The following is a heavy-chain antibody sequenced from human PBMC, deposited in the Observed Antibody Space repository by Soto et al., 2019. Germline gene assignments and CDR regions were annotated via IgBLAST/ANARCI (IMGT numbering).Heavy chain of an antibody. CDR1: GFTFGTYA. CDR3: AKEGYGSGSYSPGVVDY. CDR2: ISGSGGST. J-gene: IGHJ4*02. Sequence: EVLLLESGGGVVQPGGSLRVSCAASGFTFGTYAMSWGRQAPGKGLEWVSGISGSGGSTYHADSVKGRFTISRDNSKNTLYLQMESLRVEDTAVYYCAKEGYGSGSYSPGVVDYWGQGTLVTVSS. V-gene: IGHV3-23*01. D-gene: IGHD3-10*01.